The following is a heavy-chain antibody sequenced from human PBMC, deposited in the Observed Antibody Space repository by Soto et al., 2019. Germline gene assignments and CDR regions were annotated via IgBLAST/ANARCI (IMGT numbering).Heavy chain of an antibody. CDR2: ISGSGGST. Sequence: GGSLRLSCAASGFTFSSYAMSWVRQAPGKGLEWVSAISGSGGSTYYADSVKGRFTMSRDNSKNTLYLQMNSLRAEDTAVYYCAKEPPDITMVRGVITVGDYWGQGTLVTVSS. J-gene: IGHJ4*02. V-gene: IGHV3-23*01. D-gene: IGHD3-10*01. CDR3: AKEPPDITMVRGVITVGDY. CDR1: GFTFSSYA.